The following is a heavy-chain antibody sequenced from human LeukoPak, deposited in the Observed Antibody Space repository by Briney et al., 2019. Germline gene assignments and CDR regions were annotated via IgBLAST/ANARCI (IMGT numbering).Heavy chain of an antibody. D-gene: IGHD3-3*01. CDR1: GFTFSSYS. Sequence: GGSLRLSCAASGFTFSSYSMNWVRQAPGKGLEWVSSISSSSSYIYYADSVKGRFTISRDNAKNSLYLQMNSLRAEDTAVYYCARAGNDFRSGYRYYMDVWGKGTTVTVSS. CDR3: ARAGNDFRSGYRYYMDV. CDR2: ISSSSSYI. V-gene: IGHV3-21*01. J-gene: IGHJ6*03.